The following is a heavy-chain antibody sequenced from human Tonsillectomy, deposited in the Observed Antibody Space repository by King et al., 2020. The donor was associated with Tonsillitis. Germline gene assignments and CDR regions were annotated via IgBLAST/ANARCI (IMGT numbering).Heavy chain of an antibody. V-gene: IGHV3-11*01. CDR3: ARISPYMVVTPWLDY. CDR2: ISRSGSTI. D-gene: IGHD4-23*01. Sequence: QLVESGGGLVKPGGSLRLSCAASGFTFSDYYMSWIRQAPGKGLEWVSYISRSGSTIYYADSVKGRFTISRDNAKSSLYLQMNSLRAEDTAVYYCARISPYMVVTPWLDYWGQGTLVTVSS. J-gene: IGHJ4*02. CDR1: GFTFSDYY.